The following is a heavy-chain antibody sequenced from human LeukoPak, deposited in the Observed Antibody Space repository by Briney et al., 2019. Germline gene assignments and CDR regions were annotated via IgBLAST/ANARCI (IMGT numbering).Heavy chain of an antibody. CDR3: ARVISRGATKAAGY. D-gene: IGHD1-26*01. Sequence: GGSLRLSCAASGFTVSSDYMSWVRQAPGKGLEWVSSIYWNSGSMDYADSVKGRFTISRDNAKNTLYLQMNSLRAEDTAVYYCARVISRGATKAAGYWGQGTLVTVSS. V-gene: IGHV3-53*01. CDR1: GFTVSSDY. J-gene: IGHJ4*02. CDR2: IYWNSGSM.